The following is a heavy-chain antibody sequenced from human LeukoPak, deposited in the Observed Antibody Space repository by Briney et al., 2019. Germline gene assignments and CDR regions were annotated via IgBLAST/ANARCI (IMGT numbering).Heavy chain of an antibody. Sequence: GALRLSCAASGFTFSSYGMHWVRQAPGKGLEWVAVISYDGSNKYYADSVKGRFTISRDDSKNTLYLQMNSLRAEDTAVYYCAKPQQWLVRVGYYYYGMDVWGQGTTVTVSS. J-gene: IGHJ6*02. CDR3: AKPQQWLVRVGYYYYGMDV. CDR2: ISYDGSNK. CDR1: GFTFSSYG. V-gene: IGHV3-30*18. D-gene: IGHD6-19*01.